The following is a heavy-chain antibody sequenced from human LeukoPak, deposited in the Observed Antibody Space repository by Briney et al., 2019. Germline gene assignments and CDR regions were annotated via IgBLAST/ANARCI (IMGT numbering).Heavy chain of an antibody. J-gene: IGHJ3*02. Sequence: PSETLSLTCTVSGGSISSGGYYWSWIRQHPGKGLEWIGYIYYSGSTHYNPSLKSRVTISVDTSKNQFSLKLSSVTAADTAVYYCARTYRTYCGGDCQSDAFDIWGQGTMVTVSS. CDR2: IYYSGST. V-gene: IGHV4-31*03. CDR1: GGSISSGGYY. CDR3: ARTYRTYCGGDCQSDAFDI. D-gene: IGHD2-21*02.